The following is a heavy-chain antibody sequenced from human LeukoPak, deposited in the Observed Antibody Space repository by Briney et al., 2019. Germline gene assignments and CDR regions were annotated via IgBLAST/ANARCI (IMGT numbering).Heavy chain of an antibody. D-gene: IGHD5-18*01. J-gene: IGHJ4*02. CDR3: ATLGYSHAPSRDDY. V-gene: IGHV1-24*01. CDR2: FDPEDGET. CDR1: GYTLTELS. Sequence: ASVKVSCKVSGYTLTELSMHWVRQAPGKGLEWMGGFDPEDGETIYAQKFQGRVTMTEDTSTDTAYMELSSLRSEDTAVYYCATLGYSHAPSRDDYWGQGTLVTVSS.